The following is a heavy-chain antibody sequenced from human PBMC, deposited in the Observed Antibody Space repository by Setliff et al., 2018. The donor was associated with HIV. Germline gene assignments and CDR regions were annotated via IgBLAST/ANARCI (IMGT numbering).Heavy chain of an antibody. Sequence: SETLSLTCSVSGGSVSSGSYYWGWIRQPPGKGLEWIGTLSFTGSTYYNPSLNSRVTISVDTSKNQFSLKLSPVTAADTAVYYCAAGLHYYDSTGYPLTFDYWGQGALVTVSS. CDR3: AAGLHYYDSTGYPLTFDY. D-gene: IGHD3-22*01. V-gene: IGHV4-39*01. CDR2: LSFTGST. J-gene: IGHJ4*02. CDR1: GGSVSSGSYY.